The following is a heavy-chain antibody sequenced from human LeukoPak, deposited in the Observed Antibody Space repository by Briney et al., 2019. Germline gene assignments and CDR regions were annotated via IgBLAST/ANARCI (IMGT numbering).Heavy chain of an antibody. J-gene: IGHJ3*02. CDR2: ISGSGGST. CDR1: GFTFSSYA. V-gene: IGHV3-23*01. Sequence: GGSLRLSCAASGFTFSSYAMSWVRQAPGKGLEWVSAISGSGGSTYYADSVKGRFTISRDNSKNTLYLQMNSLRAEDTAVYYCAKDRIISVEAEPGGPGEDDAFDIWGQGTMVTVSS. D-gene: IGHD7-27*01. CDR3: AKDRIISVEAEPGGPGEDDAFDI.